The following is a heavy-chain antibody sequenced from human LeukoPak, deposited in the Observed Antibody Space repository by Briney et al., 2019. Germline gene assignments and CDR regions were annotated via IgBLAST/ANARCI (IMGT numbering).Heavy chain of an antibody. CDR1: GGSIRSYY. CDR3: ATYDQQLAFDN. D-gene: IGHD6-13*01. Sequence: SETLSLTCTVSGGSIRSYYWSWIRQPPGKGLEWIGYISDSGRTNYNPSLKSRVSISEDTSKNQLSLKLTSVTAADTAVYYCATYDQQLAFDNWGQGTLVTVSS. CDR2: ISDSGRT. V-gene: IGHV4-59*12. J-gene: IGHJ4*02.